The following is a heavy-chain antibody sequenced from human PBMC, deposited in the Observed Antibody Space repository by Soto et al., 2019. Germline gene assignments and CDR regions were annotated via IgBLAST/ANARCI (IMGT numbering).Heavy chain of an antibody. J-gene: IGHJ4*02. CDR2: IIPILGIA. V-gene: IGHV1-69*02. D-gene: IGHD4-17*01. Sequence: QVQLVQSGAEVKKPGSSVKVSCEASGGTFSSYTISWVRQAPGQGLEWMGRIIPILGIANYAQKFQGRVTITADKSTSTAYMELSSLRSEDTAVYYCARGTTVTTPFGYWGQGTLVTVSS. CDR3: ARGTTVTTPFGY. CDR1: GGTFSSYT.